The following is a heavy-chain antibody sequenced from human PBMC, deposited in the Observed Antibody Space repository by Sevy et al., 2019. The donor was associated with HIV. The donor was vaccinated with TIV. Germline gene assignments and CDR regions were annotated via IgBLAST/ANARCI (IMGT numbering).Heavy chain of an antibody. J-gene: IGHJ4*02. CDR3: ARAIGIVDAF. Sequence: GGSLRLSCAASGFTFNVFWMHWVRQTPGKGLEWVANINQDGSEIYYVDSVSGRFTISRDNAKNSIYLQMNSLRAEDTAVYYCARAIGIVDAFWGQGTLVTVSS. D-gene: IGHD3-16*01. V-gene: IGHV3-7*01. CDR2: INQDGSEI. CDR1: GFTFNVFW.